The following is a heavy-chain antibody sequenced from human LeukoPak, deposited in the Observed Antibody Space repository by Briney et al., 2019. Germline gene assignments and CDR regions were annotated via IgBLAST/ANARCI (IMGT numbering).Heavy chain of an antibody. D-gene: IGHD1-26*01. Sequence: GASVKVSCKASGYTFTSYGISWVRQAPGQGLEWMGWINAGNGNTKYSQKFQGRVTITRDTSASTAYMELSSLRSEDTAVYYCARAGPLGATFDFDYWGQGTLVTVSS. CDR2: INAGNGNT. CDR3: ARAGPLGATFDFDY. CDR1: GYTFTSYG. V-gene: IGHV1-3*01. J-gene: IGHJ4*02.